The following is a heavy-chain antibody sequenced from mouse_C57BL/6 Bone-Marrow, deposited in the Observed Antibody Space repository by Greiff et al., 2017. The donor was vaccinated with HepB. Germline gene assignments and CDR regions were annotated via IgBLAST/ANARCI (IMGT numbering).Heavy chain of an antibody. CDR2: IYPRDGST. Sequence: QVQLQQSGPELVKPGASVKLSCKASGYTFTSYDINWVKQRPGQGLEWIGWIYPRDGSTKYNEKFKGKATLTVDTSSSTAYMELHSLTSEDSAVYFCAKEGAYLLWYTLLAYWGKGTQVTVSA. V-gene: IGHV1-85*01. J-gene: IGHJ3*01. CDR1: GYTFTSYD. D-gene: IGHD2-1*01. CDR3: AKEGAYLLWYTLLAY.